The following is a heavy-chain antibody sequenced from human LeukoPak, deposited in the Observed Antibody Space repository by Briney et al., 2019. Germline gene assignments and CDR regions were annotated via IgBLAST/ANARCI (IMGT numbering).Heavy chain of an antibody. Sequence: GASVKVSCKASGYTFTDYYMHWVQQAPGKGLEWMGRVGPEDGETIYAEKFQGRVTITADTSTDTAYMELSSLRSEDTAVYYCATDLGLDYWGQGTLVTVSS. CDR2: VGPEDGET. V-gene: IGHV1-69-2*01. CDR3: ATDLGLDY. CDR1: GYTFTDYY. J-gene: IGHJ4*02. D-gene: IGHD3-10*01.